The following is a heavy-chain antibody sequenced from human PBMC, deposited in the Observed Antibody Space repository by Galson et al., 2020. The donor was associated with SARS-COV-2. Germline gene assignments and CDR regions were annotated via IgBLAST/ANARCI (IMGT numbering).Heavy chain of an antibody. Sequence: ASVKVSCKASGYTFTGKYINWVRQAPGQGIEWLGWINPETDDKKFAQKFQGRVTMTRDTSIITVFMELTNLTYDDTAVYYCARSRDAYTDFGDYWGQGTLVTVSS. J-gene: IGHJ4*02. CDR1: GYTFTGKY. V-gene: IGHV1-2*02. CDR2: INPETDDK. D-gene: IGHD3-3*01. CDR3: ARSRDAYTDFGDY.